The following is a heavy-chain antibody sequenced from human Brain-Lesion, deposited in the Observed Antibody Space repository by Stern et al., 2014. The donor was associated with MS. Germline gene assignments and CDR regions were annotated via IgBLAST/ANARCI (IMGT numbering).Heavy chain of an antibody. CDR1: GSTLTDLS. Sequence: MQLVESGAEAKQPGASVKVSCKVSGSTLTDLSMHWVRQAPGKGLEWMGGFDPEDGETIYAEKFQGRVTMTEDTSTDTAYMELSSLRSEDTAVYYCATDRDDFRSGYSAPTKGYGLDVWGQGTTVTVTS. CDR2: FDPEDGET. J-gene: IGHJ6*02. V-gene: IGHV1-24*01. D-gene: IGHD3-3*01. CDR3: ATDRDDFRSGYSAPTKGYGLDV.